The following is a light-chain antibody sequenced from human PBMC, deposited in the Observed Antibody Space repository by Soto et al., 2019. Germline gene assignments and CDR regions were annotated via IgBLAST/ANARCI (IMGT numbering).Light chain of an antibody. CDR3: QQYNNWLT. CDR2: GAS. V-gene: IGKV3-15*01. J-gene: IGKJ4*01. CDR1: ESVGSN. Sequence: EVGMTQSPATLSVFPGERVTLSCRASESVGSNLAWYQQKPGLAPRLLIYGASTRATGVPARFSGSGSGTEFTLTISSLQSEDFALYYCQQYNNWLTFGGGTKVEIE.